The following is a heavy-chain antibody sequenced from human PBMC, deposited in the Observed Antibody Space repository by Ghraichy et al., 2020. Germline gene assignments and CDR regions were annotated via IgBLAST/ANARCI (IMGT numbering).Heavy chain of an antibody. CDR3: ARGNVQLWFGADY. V-gene: IGHV3-7*01. J-gene: IGHJ4*02. CDR1: GFTFSSYW. Sequence: GGSLRLSCAASGFTFSSYWMSWVRQAPGKGLEWVANIKQDGSEKYYVDSVKGRFTISRDNAKNSLYLQMNSLRAEDTAVYYCARGNVQLWFGADYWGQGTLVTVSS. D-gene: IGHD3-10*01. CDR2: IKQDGSEK.